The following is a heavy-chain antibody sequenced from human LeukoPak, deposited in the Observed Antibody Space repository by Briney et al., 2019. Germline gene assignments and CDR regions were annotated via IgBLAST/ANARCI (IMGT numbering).Heavy chain of an antibody. D-gene: IGHD6-19*01. V-gene: IGHV4-4*07. CDR1: GDSIGNYH. CDR2: SHSSGTT. Sequence: SETLSLTCSVSGDSIGNYHWSWIRQPAGKGLEWIGQSHSSGTTNYNPPLESRVTVSIDMPQNHFYLTIRSVTAADTAIYYCARRDVTSGWSFKAWGQGILVTVSS. CDR3: ARRDVTSGWSFKA. J-gene: IGHJ5*02.